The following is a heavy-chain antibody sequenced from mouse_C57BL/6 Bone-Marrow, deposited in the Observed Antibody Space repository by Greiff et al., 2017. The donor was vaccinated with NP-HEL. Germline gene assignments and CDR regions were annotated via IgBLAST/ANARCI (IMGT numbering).Heavy chain of an antibody. CDR2: ISSGSSTI. CDR1: GFTFSDYG. V-gene: IGHV5-17*01. J-gene: IGHJ4*01. CDR3: ARSPFYASYAMDY. Sequence: EVQRVESGGGLVKPGGSLKLSCAASGFTFSDYGMHWVRQAPEKGLEWVAYISSGSSTIYYADTVKGRFTISRDNAKNTLFLQMTSLRSEDTAMYYCARSPFYASYAMDYWGQGTSVTVSS. D-gene: IGHD2-12*01.